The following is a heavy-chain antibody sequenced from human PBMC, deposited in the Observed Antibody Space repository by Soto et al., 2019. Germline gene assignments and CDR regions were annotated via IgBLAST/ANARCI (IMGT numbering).Heavy chain of an antibody. J-gene: IGHJ6*01. V-gene: IGHV6-1*01. D-gene: IGHD2-15*01. CDR1: VYSVSSNSGA. Sequence: SQTLSLTCAISVYSVSSNSGAWNWISQSPSRGLEWLGRTYYRSRWSFDYALSVKSRVTIDPDTSKNQFSLHLDSLTPEDTAVYYCAGVTRLRGMEVCGQATPFTVSS. CDR2: TYYRSRWSF. CDR3: AGVTRLRGMEV.